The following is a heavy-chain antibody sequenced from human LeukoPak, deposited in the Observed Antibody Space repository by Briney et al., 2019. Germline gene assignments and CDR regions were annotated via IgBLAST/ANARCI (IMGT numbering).Heavy chain of an antibody. CDR1: GYSFTSYW. CDR2: IYPGDSNT. Sequence: GESLKISCKGSGYSFTSYWIGWVRQMPGKGLEWMGVIYPGDSNTRYSPSFQGQVTISADKSISTAYLQWSSLKASDTAMYYCARNLGYCSNTDCHWFFDLWGRGTLVTVSS. CDR3: ARNLGYCSNTDCHWFFDL. V-gene: IGHV5-51*01. D-gene: IGHD2-2*01. J-gene: IGHJ2*01.